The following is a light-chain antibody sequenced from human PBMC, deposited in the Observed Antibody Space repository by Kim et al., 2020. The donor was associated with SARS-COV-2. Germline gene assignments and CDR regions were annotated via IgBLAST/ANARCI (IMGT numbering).Light chain of an antibody. CDR2: GNN. Sequence: SYELTQDPAVSVALGQTVRITCQGDSLRNYYGSWYQQKPGQAPILVISGNNNRPSGIPDRFSGSYSGNTASLTIAGAQAEDEADYYCNSRDSGGYVIFGGGTKLTVL. J-gene: IGLJ2*01. CDR1: SLRNYY. V-gene: IGLV3-19*01. CDR3: NSRDSGGYVI.